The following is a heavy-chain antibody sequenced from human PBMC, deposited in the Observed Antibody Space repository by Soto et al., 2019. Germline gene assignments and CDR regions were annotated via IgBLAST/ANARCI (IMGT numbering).Heavy chain of an antibody. CDR2: ISINSNHK. CDR3: VRGGGGGQFDY. CDR1: GFSFSDFY. V-gene: IGHV3-11*06. D-gene: IGHD2-21*01. J-gene: IGHJ4*02. Sequence: GGSLRLSCAASGFSFSDFYMTWVRQAPGKGLEWLSYISINSNHKEYGDSVKGRHTISRDNAKNSLYLQMNSLRADDTAVYYCVRGGGGGQFDYWGQGTLVTVSS.